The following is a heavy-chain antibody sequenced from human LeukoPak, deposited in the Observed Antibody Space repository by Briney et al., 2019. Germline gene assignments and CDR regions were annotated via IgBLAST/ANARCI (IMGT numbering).Heavy chain of an antibody. J-gene: IGHJ4*02. Sequence: GASVKVSCKASGGTFSSYAISWVRQAPGQGLERMGRIIPIFGIANYAQKFQGRVTITAGKSTSTAYMELSSLRSEDTALYYCARVVNNWSDWDYWGQGTLVTVSS. V-gene: IGHV1-69*04. CDR3: ARVVNNWSDWDY. CDR1: GGTFSSYA. CDR2: IIPIFGIA. D-gene: IGHD1-20*01.